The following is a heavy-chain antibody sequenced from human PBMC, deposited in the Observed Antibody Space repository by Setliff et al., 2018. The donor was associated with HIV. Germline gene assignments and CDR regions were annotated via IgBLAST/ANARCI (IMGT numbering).Heavy chain of an antibody. CDR1: GEFVSSGGNY. CDR3: AGGRPPSYGGDYRDTFDI. V-gene: IGHV4-31*03. D-gene: IGHD4-17*01. Sequence: SETLSLTCTVFGEFVSSGGNYWGWVRQLPGKALEWIGYIYYSGETYYSPSLKSRVTISLDTSQSQFSLSLTSVTTADTAVYYCAGGRPPSYGGDYRDTFDIWGPGTKVTVSS. CDR2: IYYSGET. J-gene: IGHJ3*02.